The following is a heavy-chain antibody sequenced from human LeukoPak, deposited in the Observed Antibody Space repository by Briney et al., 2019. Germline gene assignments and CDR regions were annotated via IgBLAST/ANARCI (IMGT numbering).Heavy chain of an antibody. V-gene: IGHV4-59*12. CDR2: IYYSGST. D-gene: IGHD3-10*01. J-gene: IGHJ4*02. Sequence: SETLSLTCTVSGGFISSYYWSWIRQPPGKGLEWIGYIYYSGSTNYNPSLKSRVTISVDTSMNQFSLKLSSVTAADTAVYYCARRSWGYYGSGSPMNPFDYWGQGTLVTVSS. CDR1: GGFISSYY. CDR3: ARRSWGYYGSGSPMNPFDY.